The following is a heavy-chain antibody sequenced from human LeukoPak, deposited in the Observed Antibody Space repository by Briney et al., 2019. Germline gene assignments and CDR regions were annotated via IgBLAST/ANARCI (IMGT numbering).Heavy chain of an antibody. CDR3: ARRRSDDAFDI. J-gene: IGHJ3*02. CDR2: IYHSRST. CDR1: GGSISSGGYS. Sequence: PSETLSLTCAVSGGSISSGGYSWSWIRQPPGKGLEWIGYIYHSRSTYYNPSLKSRVTISVDRSKNQFSLKLSSVTAADTAVYYCARRRSDDAFDIWGQGTMVTVSS. V-gene: IGHV4-30-2*01.